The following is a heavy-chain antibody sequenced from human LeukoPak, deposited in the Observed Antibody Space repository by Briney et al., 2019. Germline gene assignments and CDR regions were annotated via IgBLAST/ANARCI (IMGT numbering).Heavy chain of an antibody. D-gene: IGHD1-7*01. Sequence: RGESLKISCKDSGYRFTTYWIGRVRQMPGKGLEWMGIIYPGDSDTRYSPSFQGQVTISADKSISPAYLQWSSLKASDTAMYYCARQIGTTWGFDYWGQGTLVTVSS. CDR2: IYPGDSDT. CDR1: GYRFTTYW. CDR3: ARQIGTTWGFDY. J-gene: IGHJ4*02. V-gene: IGHV5-51*01.